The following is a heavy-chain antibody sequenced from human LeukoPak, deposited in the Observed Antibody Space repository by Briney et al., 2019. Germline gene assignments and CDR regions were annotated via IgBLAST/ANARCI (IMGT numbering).Heavy chain of an antibody. D-gene: IGHD3-3*01. V-gene: IGHV1-3*04. CDR3: ARGLWSAHRREYYFDS. CDR1: GYTFTNYA. Sequence: ASVKVSCKASGYTFTNYAVNWMRQAPGQRLEWMGWINTGNGDTKFSQNYQARVTITRDASASTAYMELSSVTSEDTAVYFCARGLWSAHRREYYFDSWGQGTLVTVSS. CDR2: INTGNGDT. J-gene: IGHJ4*02.